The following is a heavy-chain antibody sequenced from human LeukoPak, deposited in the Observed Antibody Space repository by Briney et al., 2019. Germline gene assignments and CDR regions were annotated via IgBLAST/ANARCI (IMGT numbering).Heavy chain of an antibody. CDR2: IRNKANSYST. V-gene: IGHV3-72*01. CDR1: GFTFSAHY. J-gene: IGHJ4*02. Sequence: GGSLRLSCAASGFTFSAHYMDWVRQAPGKGLEWVGRIRNKANSYSTEYAASVKGRFTISRDDSKNSMYLQINSLKTEDTAVYQCTRANVEYGEGYYPVAGYYFAHWGQGSLVTVFS. CDR3: TRANVEYGEGYYPVAGYYFAH. D-gene: IGHD6-19*01.